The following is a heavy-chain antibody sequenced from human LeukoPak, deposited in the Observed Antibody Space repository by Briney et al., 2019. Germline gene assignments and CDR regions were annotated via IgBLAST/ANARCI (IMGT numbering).Heavy chain of an antibody. CDR2: ISSSSSYI. J-gene: IGHJ4*02. CDR1: GFTFSSYS. Sequence: GGSLRLSCAASGFTFSSYSMNWVRQAPGKGLEWVSSISSSSSYIYYADSVKGRFTISRDNAKNSLYLQMNSLRAEDTAVYYCARNGGSYPYYFDYWGQGTLVTVSS. D-gene: IGHD1-26*01. CDR3: ARNGGSYPYYFDY. V-gene: IGHV3-21*01.